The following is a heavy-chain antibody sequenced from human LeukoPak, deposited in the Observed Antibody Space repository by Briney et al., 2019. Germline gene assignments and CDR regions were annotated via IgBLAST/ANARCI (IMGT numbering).Heavy chain of an antibody. J-gene: IGHJ4*02. V-gene: IGHV3-30*02. CDR3: AKDYPSAVGASPFEY. CDR2: IGYDGSNNYDGSSK. Sequence: GGSLRLSCAASGFTFSSSGMHWVRQAPGKGLEWVTFIGYDGSNNYDGSSKYYADSVKGRFTISRDNSKNTLYLRMNSLRPEDTALYYCAKDYPSAVGASPFEYWGQGTLVTVS. D-gene: IGHD1-26*01. CDR1: GFTFSSSG.